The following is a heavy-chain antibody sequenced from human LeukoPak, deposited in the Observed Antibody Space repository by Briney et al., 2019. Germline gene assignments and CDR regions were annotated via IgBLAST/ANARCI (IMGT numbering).Heavy chain of an antibody. CDR2: IYVTGN. V-gene: IGHV4-59*08. CDR3: ARHIGGGIEDMDV. D-gene: IGHD3-16*02. CDR1: GGSIGTYD. Sequence: SETLSLTCTVSGGSIGTYDWSLVRQSPGEGLECMGYIYVTGNRYNPYLQSRVTISVATSRTQFFLKLSSVTAADTAVYYCARHIGGGIEDMDVWGKGTKVTVSS. J-gene: IGHJ6*03.